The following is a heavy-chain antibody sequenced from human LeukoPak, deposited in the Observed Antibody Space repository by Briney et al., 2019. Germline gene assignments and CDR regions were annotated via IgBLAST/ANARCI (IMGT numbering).Heavy chain of an antibody. CDR3: AREWGPSARPKYYYYYMDV. J-gene: IGHJ6*03. D-gene: IGHD6-6*01. V-gene: IGHV3-7*01. Sequence: GGSLRLSCEASGLTFSSYWMSWVRQAPGKGLEWVANINPGGGTKNYVASVKGRFTVSRDNAANSLYLQMDSLRAEDTAVYYCAREWGPSARPKYYYYYMDVWGKGTTVTVSS. CDR2: INPGGGTK. CDR1: GLTFSSYW.